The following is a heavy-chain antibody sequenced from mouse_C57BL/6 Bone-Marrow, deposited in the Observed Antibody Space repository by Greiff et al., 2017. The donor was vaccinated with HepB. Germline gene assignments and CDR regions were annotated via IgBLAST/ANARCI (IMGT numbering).Heavy chain of an antibody. J-gene: IGHJ1*03. Sequence: VKLQQPGAELVKPGASVKLSCKASGYTFTSYWMHWVKQRPGQGLEWIGMIHPNSGSTNYNEKFKSKATLTVDKSSSTAYMQLSSLTSEDSAVYYCARGDYDYDAWYFDVWGTGTTVTVSS. CDR1: GYTFTSYW. CDR3: ARGDYDYDAWYFDV. V-gene: IGHV1-64*01. D-gene: IGHD2-4*01. CDR2: IHPNSGST.